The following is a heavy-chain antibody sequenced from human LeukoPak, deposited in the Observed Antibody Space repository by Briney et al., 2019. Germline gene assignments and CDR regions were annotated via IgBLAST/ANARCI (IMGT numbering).Heavy chain of an antibody. V-gene: IGHV3-53*01. CDR1: GFTVSNNF. Sequence: GGSLRLSCAASGFTVSNNFMNWVRQTPEKGLEWVSVIYSDGSTYYADSVKGRFTISRDSSKNTLYLQMNSLRDEDTAVYYCARSGSGWFDFWGQGTLVTVSS. CDR2: IYSDGST. J-gene: IGHJ4*02. CDR3: ARSGSGWFDF. D-gene: IGHD6-19*01.